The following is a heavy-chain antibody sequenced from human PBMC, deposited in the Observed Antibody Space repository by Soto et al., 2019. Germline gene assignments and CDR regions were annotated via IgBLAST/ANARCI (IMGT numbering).Heavy chain of an antibody. Sequence: SETLSLTCAVYGGSFSGYYWSWIRQPPGKGLEWIGEINHSGSTNYNPSLKSRVTISVDTSKSQFSLKLSSVTAADTAVYYCARDRGPIRVRSITMVRGLGWFVPWGQGTLVTVSS. J-gene: IGHJ5*02. CDR2: INHSGST. V-gene: IGHV4-34*01. D-gene: IGHD3-10*01. CDR3: ARDRGPIRVRSITMVRGLGWFVP. CDR1: GGSFSGYY.